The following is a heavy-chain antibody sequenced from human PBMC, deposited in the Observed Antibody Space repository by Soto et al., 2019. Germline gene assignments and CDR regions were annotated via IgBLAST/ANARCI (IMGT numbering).Heavy chain of an antibody. CDR2: IHPGESDT. V-gene: IGHV5-51*01. D-gene: IGHD3-22*01. J-gene: IGHJ4*02. CDR3: AKLGDHYDSSAYFLDY. Sequence: EVQLVQSGGEVKNPGESLKISCKGSGDRFTNYWIAWVRQMPGKGLEWMGIIHPGESDTRYSLSFQGQVTISADKSISTAYIQWSSLKASDTGMYYCAKLGDHYDSSAYFLDYWGQGTLVTVSS. CDR1: GDRFTNYW.